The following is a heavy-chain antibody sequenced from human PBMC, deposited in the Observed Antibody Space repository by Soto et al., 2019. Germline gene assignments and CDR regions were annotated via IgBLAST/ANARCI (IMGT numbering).Heavy chain of an antibody. CDR3: AREQGLRPGGGGTEPLDI. Sequence: QVQLVQSGAEVKKPGASVKISCKASGYSFTSQYVHWVRQAPGQGLEWMGIINPNGGSTTYAQKFQGRGGMTRDPATSTVYLELGSPTSEDTAVYFCAREQGLRPGGGGTEPLDIWGQGTMVTVAS. D-gene: IGHD5-12*01. J-gene: IGHJ3*02. CDR2: INPNGGST. CDR1: GYSFTSQY. V-gene: IGHV1-46*03.